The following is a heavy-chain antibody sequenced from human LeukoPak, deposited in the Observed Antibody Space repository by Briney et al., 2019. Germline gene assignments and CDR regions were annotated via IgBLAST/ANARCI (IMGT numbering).Heavy chain of an antibody. J-gene: IGHJ4*02. CDR2: IYSGGST. CDR1: GITVSSND. CDR3: ARGPTVQEDLDY. Sequence: PGGSLRLSCAASGITVSSNDMSWGRQAPGKGLEWVSVIYSGGSTYYADSVKGRFTISRDISKNTLYLQMNSLRAEDTAVYYCARGPTVQEDLDYWGQGTLVTVSS. V-gene: IGHV3-66*01.